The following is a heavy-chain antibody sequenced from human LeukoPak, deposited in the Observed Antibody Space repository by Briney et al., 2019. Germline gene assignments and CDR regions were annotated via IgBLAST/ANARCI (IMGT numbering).Heavy chain of an antibody. J-gene: IGHJ4*02. CDR1: GFSFSKYA. CDR2: ISFDETKK. Sequence: GGPLRLSCAASGFSFSKYAMHWVRQAPGKGLELVAVISFDETKKYYADSVKGRFTISRDNSNNPLFLRMNSLKTEDTAVYFCARMKVIKGASLDYWGQGSLVTVSS. D-gene: IGHD2/OR15-2a*01. CDR3: ARMKVIKGASLDY. V-gene: IGHV3-30-3*01.